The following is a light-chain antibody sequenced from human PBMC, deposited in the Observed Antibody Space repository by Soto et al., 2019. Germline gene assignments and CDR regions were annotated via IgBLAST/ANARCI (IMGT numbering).Light chain of an antibody. Sequence: AIRMTQSPSSLSASTGDRVTITCRASQGISSYLAWYQQKPGKAPKLLISAPSTLQSGVPSRFSGSGSGTTFTLNISCLQSEYFAAYYCQQYYSHPYTVGQGTKLEIK. CDR3: QQYYSHPYT. CDR1: QGISSY. V-gene: IGKV1-8*01. J-gene: IGKJ2*01. CDR2: APS.